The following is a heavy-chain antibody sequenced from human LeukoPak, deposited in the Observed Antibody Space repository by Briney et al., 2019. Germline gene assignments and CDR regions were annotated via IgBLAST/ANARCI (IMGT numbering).Heavy chain of an antibody. CDR3: ARQAPLGYCSSTSCPKGFDY. J-gene: IGHJ4*02. D-gene: IGHD2-2*01. CDR2: INPSGGST. Sequence: GASVKVSCKASGFTFTSYYMHWVRQAPGQGLEWMGIINPSGGSTSYAQKFQGRVTMTRDTSTSTVYMELSSLKSKDTAVYYCARQAPLGYCSSTSCPKGFDYWGQGTLVTVSS. V-gene: IGHV1-46*01. CDR1: GFTFTSYY.